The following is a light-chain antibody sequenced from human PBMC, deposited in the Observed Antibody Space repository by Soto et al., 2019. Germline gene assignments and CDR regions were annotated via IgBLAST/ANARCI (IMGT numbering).Light chain of an antibody. CDR2: AAS. Sequence: DVQMTQSPSSLSASVGDRVTITCRASQNINSYLAWYQQKPGNAPKSLIYAASSLQTGVPSRFSGSESGTDFTLTISNLQPEDCATYYCEQYNNYPLTFGGGTKVEIK. CDR1: QNINSY. J-gene: IGKJ4*01. V-gene: IGKV1D-16*01. CDR3: EQYNNYPLT.